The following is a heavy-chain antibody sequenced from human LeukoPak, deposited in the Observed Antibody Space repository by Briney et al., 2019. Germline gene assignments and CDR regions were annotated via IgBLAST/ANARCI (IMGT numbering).Heavy chain of an antibody. CDR2: ISGDGGST. J-gene: IGHJ4*02. CDR1: GFTFDDYA. D-gene: IGHD3-22*01. V-gene: IGHV3-43*02. Sequence: GGSLRHSCAASGFTFDDYAMHWVRQAPGKGLGWVSLISGDGGSTYYADSVKGRFTISRDNSKNSLYLQMNSLRTEDTALYYCAKDVYYYDSSGQPGRFDYWGQGTLVTVSS. CDR3: AKDVYYYDSSGQPGRFDY.